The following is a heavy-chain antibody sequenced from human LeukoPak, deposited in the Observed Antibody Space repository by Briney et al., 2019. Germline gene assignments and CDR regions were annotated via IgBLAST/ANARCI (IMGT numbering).Heavy chain of an antibody. V-gene: IGHV1-18*01. Sequence: ASVKVSCKASGYTFTSYGISWVRQAPGQGLEWMGWISAYNGNTNYAQKLQGRVTMTTDTSTSTVYMELSSLRSEDTAVYYCAREADGEDDYFDYWGQGTLVTVSS. CDR2: ISAYNGNT. CDR3: AREADGEDDYFDY. CDR1: GYTFTSYG. J-gene: IGHJ4*02. D-gene: IGHD5-24*01.